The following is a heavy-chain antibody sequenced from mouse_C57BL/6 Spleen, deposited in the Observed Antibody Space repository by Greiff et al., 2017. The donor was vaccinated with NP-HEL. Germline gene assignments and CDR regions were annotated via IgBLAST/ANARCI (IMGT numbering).Heavy chain of an antibody. CDR2: ISYDGSN. CDR1: GYSITSGYY. V-gene: IGHV3-6*01. Sequence: EVKLVESGPGLVKPSQSLSLPCSVTGYSITSGYYWNWIRQFPGNKLEWMGYISYDGSNNYNPSLKNRISITRDTSKNQFFLKLNSVTTEDTATYDCARKGDYGYDEGYFDVWGTGTTVTVSS. J-gene: IGHJ1*03. D-gene: IGHD2-2*01. CDR3: ARKGDYGYDEGYFDV.